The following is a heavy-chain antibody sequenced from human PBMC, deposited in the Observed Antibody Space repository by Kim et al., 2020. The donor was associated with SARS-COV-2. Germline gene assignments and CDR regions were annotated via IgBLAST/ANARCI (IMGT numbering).Heavy chain of an antibody. V-gene: IGHV1-18*01. CDR3: ARVGEHNWFDP. CDR2: INAYNGNT. Sequence: ASVKVSCKASDYTFTNYGISWVRQAPGQGLEWMGWINAYNGNTNYAQKLQGRVAMTTDTSTSTVYMELRSLRSDDTAVYYCARVGEHNWFDPWGQGTLVTVSS. J-gene: IGHJ5*02. D-gene: IGHD3-16*01. CDR1: DYTFTNYG.